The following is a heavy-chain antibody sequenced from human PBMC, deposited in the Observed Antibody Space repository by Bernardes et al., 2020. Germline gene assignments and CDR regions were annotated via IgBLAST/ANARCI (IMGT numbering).Heavy chain of an antibody. CDR3: ARLTYYYERSIDY. CDR1: GFTFSSYS. Sequence: GGSLRLSCAASGFTFSSYSMNWVRQAPGKGLEWVSSISSSSSYIYYADSVKGRFTISRDNAKNSLYLQMNSLRAEDTAVYYCARLTYYYERSIDYWGQGTLVTVSS. D-gene: IGHD3-22*01. J-gene: IGHJ4*02. V-gene: IGHV3-21*01. CDR2: ISSSSSYI.